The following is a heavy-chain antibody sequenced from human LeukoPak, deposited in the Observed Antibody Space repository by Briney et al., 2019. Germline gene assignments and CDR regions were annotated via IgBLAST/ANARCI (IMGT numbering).Heavy chain of an antibody. CDR1: VGSISSYY. CDR2: IYYSGST. Sequence: TSETLSLTCTVSVGSISSYYWSWIRQPPGRGLEWIGYIYYSGSTNYNPSLKSRVTISVDTSKNQFSLKLSSVTAADTAVYYCARERSYYFDYWGQGTLVTVSS. J-gene: IGHJ4*02. CDR3: ARERSYYFDY. V-gene: IGHV4-59*01.